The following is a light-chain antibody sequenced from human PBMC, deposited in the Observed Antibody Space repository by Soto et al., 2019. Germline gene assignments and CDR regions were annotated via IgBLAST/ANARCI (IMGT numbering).Light chain of an antibody. CDR3: QQTTSFPLT. CDR1: QGISSW. CDR2: AAS. J-gene: IGKJ4*01. Sequence: DIPMTQSPSFVSASVGDRVTITCRASQGISSWLAWYQHKPGRAPKLLIHAASSLESGVPSRFSGSGSGTDFTLTIISLQPEDVATCCCQQTTSFPLTFGRGTKVEIK. V-gene: IGKV1-12*01.